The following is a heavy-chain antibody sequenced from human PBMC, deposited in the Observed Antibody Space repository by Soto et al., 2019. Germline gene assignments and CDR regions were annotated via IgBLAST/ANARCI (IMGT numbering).Heavy chain of an antibody. CDR3: ARAVAVPADFDY. D-gene: IGHD6-19*01. J-gene: IGHJ4*02. CDR1: GYTFTGYA. CDR2: INAGNGNT. Sequence: QVQVVQPGAEEKKPGASVKVSCTASGYTFTGYAMHWVRQAPGQRLEWMGWINAGNGNTKYSQKFQGRVTITRDTSASTAYMELSSLRSEDTAVYYCARAVAVPADFDYWGQGTLGTVSS. V-gene: IGHV1-3*05.